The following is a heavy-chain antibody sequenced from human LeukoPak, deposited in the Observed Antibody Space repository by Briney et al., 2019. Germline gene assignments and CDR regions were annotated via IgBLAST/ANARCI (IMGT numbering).Heavy chain of an antibody. CDR2: IIPIFGTA. CDR1: GGTFSSYA. Sequence: GSSVKVSCKASGGTFSSYAISWVQQAPGQGLEWMGGIIPIFGTANYAQKFQGRVTITADESTSTAYMELSSLRSEDTAVYYCARVGGLAAPPFDYWGQGTLVTVSS. J-gene: IGHJ4*02. CDR3: ARVGGLAAPPFDY. V-gene: IGHV1-69*01. D-gene: IGHD2-15*01.